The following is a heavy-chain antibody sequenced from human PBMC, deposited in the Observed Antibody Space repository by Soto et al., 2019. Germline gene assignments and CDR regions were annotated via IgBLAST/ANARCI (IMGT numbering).Heavy chain of an antibody. Sequence: VSCTSAGGTFSIYAISWVRQAPVQGLEWMGGIIPIFGTANYAQKFQGRVTITADKSTSTAYMELSSLRSEDTAVYYCASPGGGDNNGMDVWGQGTTVTASS. D-gene: IGHD2-21*02. CDR1: GGTFSIYA. J-gene: IGHJ6*02. CDR3: ASPGGGDNNGMDV. V-gene: IGHV1-69*06. CDR2: IIPIFGTA.